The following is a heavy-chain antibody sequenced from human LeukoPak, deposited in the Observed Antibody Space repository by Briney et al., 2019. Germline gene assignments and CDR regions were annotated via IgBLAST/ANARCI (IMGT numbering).Heavy chain of an antibody. CDR1: GGSFSGYY. CDR2: INHSGST. J-gene: IGHJ6*02. V-gene: IGHV4-34*01. D-gene: IGHD2-8*01. Sequence: PSETLSLTCAVYGGSFSGYYWSWIRQPPRKGLEWIGEINHSGSTNYNPSLKSRVTISVETSKNQFSLKLSSVTAADTAVYYCARGSTKGYCTNGVCPNYYYGMDVWGQGTTVTVSS. CDR3: ARGSTKGYCTNGVCPNYYYGMDV.